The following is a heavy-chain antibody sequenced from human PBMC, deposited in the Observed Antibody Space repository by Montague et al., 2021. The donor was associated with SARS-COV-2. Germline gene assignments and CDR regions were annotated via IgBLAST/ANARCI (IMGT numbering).Heavy chain of an antibody. CDR2: ISHDESNH. D-gene: IGHD1-26*01. CDR1: RLPFNGYA. J-gene: IGHJ4*01. V-gene: IGHV3-30*04. CDR3: AREGYRSGSFYIDY. Sequence: FLRLSCAASRLPFNGYAMHWVRQAPGKGLEWLTFISHDESNHRYADSVKGRFTISRDNSKNTLYLQMDSLRPEGTAVYYCAREGYRSGSFYIDYWGQGTLVTVSS.